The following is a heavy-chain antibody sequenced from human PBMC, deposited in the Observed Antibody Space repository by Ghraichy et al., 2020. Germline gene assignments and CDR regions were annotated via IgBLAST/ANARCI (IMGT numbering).Heavy chain of an antibody. D-gene: IGHD6-19*01. CDR3: AAGYSGGLYGIDY. CDR2: ITGSSSAI. Sequence: GGSLRLSCAASGFTFSLYSVNWVRQAPGKGLEWVSYITGSSSAIYYADSVQGRFTISRDNAKNSLYLQMNSLRDEDTAVYYCAAGYSGGLYGIDYWGQVT. J-gene: IGHJ4*02. CDR1: GFTFSLYS. V-gene: IGHV3-48*02.